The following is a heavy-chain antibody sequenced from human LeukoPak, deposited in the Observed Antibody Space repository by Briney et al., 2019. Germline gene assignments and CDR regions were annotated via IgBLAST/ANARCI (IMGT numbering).Heavy chain of an antibody. Sequence: GGSLRLSCAASGFTFSSYAMSWVRQAPGKGLEWVSAISGSGGSTYYADSVKGRFTISRENSKNPLYLQMNSLRAEDTAVYYCAKDCRITMVRGVISTDAFDIWGQGTMVTVSS. CDR2: ISGSGGST. CDR1: GFTFSSYA. J-gene: IGHJ3*02. CDR3: AKDCRITMVRGVISTDAFDI. D-gene: IGHD3-10*01. V-gene: IGHV3-23*01.